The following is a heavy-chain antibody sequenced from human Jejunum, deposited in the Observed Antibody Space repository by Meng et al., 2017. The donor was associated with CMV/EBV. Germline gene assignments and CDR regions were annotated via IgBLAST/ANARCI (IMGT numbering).Heavy chain of an antibody. V-gene: IGHV3-23*01. J-gene: IGHJ4*02. CDR2: ITGSGSRT. CDR1: GFSFSNFD. CDR3: DASDY. D-gene: IGHD6-6*01. Sequence: SLKISCAASGFSFSNFDMSWARQAPGKGLEWVATITGSGSRTHYADSVKGRFTISRDNSKNTLYLQINSLRVEDTAIYYCDASDYWGQGTQVTVSS.